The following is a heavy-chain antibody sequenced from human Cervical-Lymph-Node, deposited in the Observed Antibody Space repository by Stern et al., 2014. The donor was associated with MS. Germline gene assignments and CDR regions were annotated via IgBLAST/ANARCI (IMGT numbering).Heavy chain of an antibody. Sequence: QVQLVESGGGVVQPGRSLRLSCAASGFTFSSYGMHWARQAPGKGLEWVAVIWHDGSIKQYADSVMGRFTISKDNDRSTLHLQMNSLRAEDTAVYYCARGGLWGAYAPMDVWGQGTTVTVSS. V-gene: IGHV3-33*01. CDR1: GFTFSSYG. CDR2: IWHDGSIK. CDR3: ARGGLWGAYAPMDV. D-gene: IGHD3-16*01. J-gene: IGHJ6*02.